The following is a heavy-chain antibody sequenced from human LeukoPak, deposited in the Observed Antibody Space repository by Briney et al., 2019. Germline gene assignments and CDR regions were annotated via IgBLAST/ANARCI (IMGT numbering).Heavy chain of an antibody. CDR3: AKDSGIWTGSGY. D-gene: IGHD3-3*01. V-gene: IGHV3-30*18. Sequence: GRSLRLSCAASGFTFSSYGMHWVRQAPGKGLEWVAVISYDGSNKYYADSVKGRFTISRDNSKNTLYLQMNSLRAEDTAVYYCAKDSGIWTGSGYWGQGTLVTVSS. CDR1: GFTFSSYG. CDR2: ISYDGSNK. J-gene: IGHJ4*02.